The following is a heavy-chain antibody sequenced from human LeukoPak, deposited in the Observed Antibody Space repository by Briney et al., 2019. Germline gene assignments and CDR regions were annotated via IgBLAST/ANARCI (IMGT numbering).Heavy chain of an antibody. Sequence: GGSLRLSCAASGFTFSSFWMHWVRQAPGKGLVWFSHVHKDGISTSYTDSVKGRFTISRDNAKNTVDLQMNSLRAEDTGVYYCARGGSGCFDIWGQGTMVTVSS. D-gene: IGHD1-26*01. CDR3: ARGGSGCFDI. V-gene: IGHV3-74*01. J-gene: IGHJ3*02. CDR2: VHKDGIST. CDR1: GFTFSSFW.